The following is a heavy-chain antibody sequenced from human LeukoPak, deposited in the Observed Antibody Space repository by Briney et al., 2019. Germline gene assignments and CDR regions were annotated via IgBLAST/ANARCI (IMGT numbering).Heavy chain of an antibody. D-gene: IGHD2-2*01. CDR3: ASSSISWKPFDY. CDR1: GFIFSDFG. V-gene: IGHV3-30*03. J-gene: IGHJ4*02. CDR2: IEYDGSNE. Sequence: GGSLRLSCAASGFIFSDFGIHWVRQAPGKGLEWVAVIEYDGSNEYYADSLKGRFTISRDNAKNSLYLQMNSLRAEDTAVYYCASSSISWKPFDYWGQGTLVTVSS.